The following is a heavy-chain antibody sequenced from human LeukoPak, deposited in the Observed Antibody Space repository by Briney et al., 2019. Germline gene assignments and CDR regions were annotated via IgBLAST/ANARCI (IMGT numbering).Heavy chain of an antibody. CDR2: IYQSGST. D-gene: IGHD6-13*01. J-gene: IGHJ4*02. CDR1: GGSISSGGYY. V-gene: IGHV4-30-2*01. Sequence: PSQTLSLTCTVSGGSISSGGYYWSWIRQPPGKGLEWIGYIYQSGSTYYNPSLKSRVTISVDRSKNQFSLKLSSVTAADTAVYYCARYSSSWSFDYWGQGTLVTVSS. CDR3: ARYSSSWSFDY.